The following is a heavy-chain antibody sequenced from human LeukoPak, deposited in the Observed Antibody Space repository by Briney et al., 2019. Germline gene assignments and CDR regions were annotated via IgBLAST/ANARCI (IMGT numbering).Heavy chain of an antibody. CDR3: TTDISAVLY. V-gene: IGHV3-7*05. CDR1: GFTFSSYW. Sequence: GGSLRLSCAASGFTFSSYWMSWVRQAPGKGLEWVANIKEDGSEKNYVDSVKGRFTISRDNAKNSLYLQMNSLRAEDTAVYYCTTDISAVLYWGQGTLVTVSS. D-gene: IGHD1-14*01. J-gene: IGHJ4*02. CDR2: IKEDGSEK.